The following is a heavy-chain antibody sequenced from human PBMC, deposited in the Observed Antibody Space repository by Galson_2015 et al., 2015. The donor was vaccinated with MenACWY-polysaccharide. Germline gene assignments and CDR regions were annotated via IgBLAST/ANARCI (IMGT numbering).Heavy chain of an antibody. D-gene: IGHD3-16*01. J-gene: IGHJ5*02. V-gene: IGHV4-31*03. CDR2: ISYDGGT. Sequence: TLSLTCPVSGDSITSGGYFWSWIRQHPGKGLEWIASISYDGGTYYNPSLKSRVTISVDTPKNQFSLKLSSVTAADTAVYYCARGGRAVSNRNWFDPWGQGTLVTVSS. CDR3: ARGGRAVSNRNWFDP. CDR1: GDSITSGGYF.